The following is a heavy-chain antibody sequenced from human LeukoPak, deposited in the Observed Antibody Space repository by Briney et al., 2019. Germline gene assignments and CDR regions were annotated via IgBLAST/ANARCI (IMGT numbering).Heavy chain of an antibody. CDR2: IIPILGIA. J-gene: IGHJ4*02. D-gene: IGHD3-22*01. Sequence: SVKVSCKASGGTFSSYAISWVRQAPGQGLEWMGRIIPILGIANYAQKFQGRVTITADKSTSTAYMELSSLRSEDTAVYYCARYYDSSGYTFDYWGQGTLVTVSA. CDR1: GGTFSSYA. V-gene: IGHV1-69*04. CDR3: ARYYDSSGYTFDY.